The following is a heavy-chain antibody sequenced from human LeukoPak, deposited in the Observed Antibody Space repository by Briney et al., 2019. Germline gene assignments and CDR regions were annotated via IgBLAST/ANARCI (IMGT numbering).Heavy chain of an antibody. CDR2: ISTGSRDI. Sequence: GGSLRLSCAASGFTFSTYNMNWVRQAPGKGLEWVSSISTGSRDIYYADSVKARFTISRDNAKNSLYLQMNSLRAEDTAVYYCARPSNYHGSGNYFPFDYWGQGTLVIVSS. CDR1: GFTFSTYN. J-gene: IGHJ4*02. CDR3: ARPSNYHGSGNYFPFDY. V-gene: IGHV3-21*01. D-gene: IGHD3-10*01.